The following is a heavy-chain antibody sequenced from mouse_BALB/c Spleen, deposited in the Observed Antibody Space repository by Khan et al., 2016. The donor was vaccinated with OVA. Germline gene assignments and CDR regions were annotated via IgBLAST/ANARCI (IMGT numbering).Heavy chain of an antibody. V-gene: IGHV3-1*02. D-gene: IGHD1-1*01. CDR3: ARSGTTVIAYWYFDV. CDR2: IHYSGTT. J-gene: IGHJ1*01. CDR1: GYSITSGYS. Sequence: EVELVESGPDLVKPSQSLSLTCTVTGYSITSGYSWHWIRQFPGNKLEWMGYIHYSGTTNYNPSLKSRISITRDTSKNQFFLQLNSVTTEDTATYYCARSGTTVIAYWYFDVWGAGTTVTVSS.